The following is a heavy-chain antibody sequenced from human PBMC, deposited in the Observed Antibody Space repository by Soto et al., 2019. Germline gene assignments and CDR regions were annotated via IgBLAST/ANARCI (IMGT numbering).Heavy chain of an antibody. D-gene: IGHD1-1*01. J-gene: IGHJ6*02. CDR3: ESYRESQQQDSFTTDLSV. V-gene: IGHV3-11*04. CDR1: GFTFSDDY. Sequence: GGSPRLCCAASGFTFSDDYMSWIRQTPGKALEWVSYISATSTIYYADSVKGRFTISRDNAKHSLYLQMNIPGVEDTAVYYCESYRESQQQDSFTTDLSVWGLGTTV. CDR2: ISATSTI.